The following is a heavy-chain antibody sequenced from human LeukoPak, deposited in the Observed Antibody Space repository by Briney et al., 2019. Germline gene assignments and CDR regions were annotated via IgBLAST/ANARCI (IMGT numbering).Heavy chain of an antibody. J-gene: IGHJ4*02. CDR1: GFTFSTSW. CDR3: ARSDYTDY. CDR2: IRGDGNSA. Sequence: PGGSLRLSCAASGFTFSTSWMHWVRQVPGKGLVWVSRIRGDGNSATYADFVKGRFTISRDNAKNTLYLQMNSLRVEDTAVYYCARSDYTDYWGQGTLVTVSS. V-gene: IGHV3-74*01. D-gene: IGHD3-3*01.